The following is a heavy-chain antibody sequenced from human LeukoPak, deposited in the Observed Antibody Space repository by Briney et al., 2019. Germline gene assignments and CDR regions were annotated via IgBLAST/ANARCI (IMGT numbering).Heavy chain of an antibody. CDR3: ARDEVGAAH. Sequence: SETLSLTCAVYGGSFSVYYWSWIRQPPGKELEWIGEINHSGNINYNPSLKSRVTISIDTSKNQFPLKLSSVTAADTAVYYCARDEVGAAHWGQGTLVTVSS. CDR2: INHSGNI. V-gene: IGHV4-34*01. D-gene: IGHD1-26*01. J-gene: IGHJ4*02. CDR1: GGSFSVYY.